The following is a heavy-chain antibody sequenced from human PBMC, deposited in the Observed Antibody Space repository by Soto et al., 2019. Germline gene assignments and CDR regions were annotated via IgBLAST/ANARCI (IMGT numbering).Heavy chain of an antibody. D-gene: IGHD2-21*02. CDR1: GDTFTDYY. J-gene: IGHJ4*02. V-gene: IGHV1-46*01. Sequence: QVQLVQSGAEVKKPGASVKVSCKASGDTFTDYYIHWVRQAPGQGLEWLGTVNPSGGHTTYAQHFLGRMTMTRDTSTSTLYMELTSLTSEDTAVYYCARGGHVVVVTAALDYWGQGTLVTVSS. CDR3: ARGGHVVVVTAALDY. CDR2: VNPSGGHT.